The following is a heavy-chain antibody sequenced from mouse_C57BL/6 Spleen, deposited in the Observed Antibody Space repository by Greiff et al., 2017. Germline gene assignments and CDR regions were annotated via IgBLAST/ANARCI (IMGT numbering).Heavy chain of an antibody. CDR1: GFTFSDYG. V-gene: IGHV5-17*01. D-gene: IGHD4-1*01. Sequence: EVMLVESGGGLVKPGGSLKLSCAASGFTFSDYGMHWVRQAPEKGLEWVAYISSGSSTIYYADTVKGRFTISRDNAKNTLFLQMTSLRSEDTAMYYCARKANWDFDYWGQGTTLTVAS. J-gene: IGHJ2*01. CDR3: ARKANWDFDY. CDR2: ISSGSSTI.